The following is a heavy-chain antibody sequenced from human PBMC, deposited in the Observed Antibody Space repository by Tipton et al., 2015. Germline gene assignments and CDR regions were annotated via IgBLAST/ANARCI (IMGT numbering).Heavy chain of an antibody. CDR3: TSGSGRSRFLEPARY. J-gene: IGHJ4*02. V-gene: IGHV1-69*01. D-gene: IGHD3-3*01. CDR1: GGTFARYS. CDR2: IMPMLGAI. Sequence: QLVQSGAEVKNPGSSVKVSCKASGGTFARYSINWVRQAPGQGLEWMGRIMPMLGAIIYAQKFQGRATISADESTSTAYMELSTLRYEDTAVYFCTSGSGRSRFLEPARYWGQGTLVTVSS.